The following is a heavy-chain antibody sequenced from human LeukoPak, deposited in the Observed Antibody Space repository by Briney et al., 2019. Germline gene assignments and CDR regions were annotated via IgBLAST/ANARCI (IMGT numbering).Heavy chain of an antibody. J-gene: IGHJ4*02. CDR2: ISYDGSNK. CDR3: AKDNLRYSGSHYGIDY. CDR1: GFTFSSYA. Sequence: PGGSLRLSCAASGFTFSSYAMHWVRQAPGKGLEWVAVISYDGSNKYYADSVKGRFTISRDNSKNTLYLQMNSLRAEDTAVYYCAKDNLRYSGSHYGIDYWGQGTLVTVSS. V-gene: IGHV3-30*04. D-gene: IGHD1-26*01.